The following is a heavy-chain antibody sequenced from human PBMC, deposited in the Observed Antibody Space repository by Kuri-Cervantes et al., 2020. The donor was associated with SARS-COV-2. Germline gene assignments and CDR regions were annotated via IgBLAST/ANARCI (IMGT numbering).Heavy chain of an antibody. Sequence: GGSLRLSCAASGFIFDDYGMNWVRQAPGKGLEWVAGINWKGDSTGYADSVKGRFTIFRDNARNYLYLQMNSLRAEDTAFYYCARVHGHSVFGFWGQGTLVTVSS. J-gene: IGHJ4*02. V-gene: IGHV3-20*04. CDR1: GFIFDDYG. CDR3: ARVHGHSVFGF. CDR2: INWKGDST. D-gene: IGHD3-3*01.